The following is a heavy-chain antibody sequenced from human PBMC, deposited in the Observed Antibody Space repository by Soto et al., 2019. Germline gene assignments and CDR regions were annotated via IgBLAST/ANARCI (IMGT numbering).Heavy chain of an antibody. CDR1: GFTFSSEG. D-gene: IGHD6-19*01. V-gene: IGHV3-30*18. Sequence: QVQLVESGGGGVQPGRSLRLSCAAAGFTFSSEGMHWVRQAPVQGLVWVAVISYDGRNTYYADSVKGRFTISRDNAKNTMYMHMSSLRAEDTAVYYCVKDGSSVWPYYYGLDVWGQGTTVSV. CDR3: VKDGSSVWPYYYGLDV. CDR2: ISYDGRNT. J-gene: IGHJ6*02.